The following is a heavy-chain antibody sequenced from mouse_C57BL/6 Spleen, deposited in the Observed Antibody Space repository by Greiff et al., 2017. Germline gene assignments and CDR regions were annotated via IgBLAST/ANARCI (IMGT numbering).Heavy chain of an antibody. CDR3: ARNWDVAGFDY. CDR1: GFSFTSYG. D-gene: IGHD4-1*01. Sequence: VQGVESGPGLVQPSQSLSITCTVSGFSFTSYGVHWVRQSPGKGLEWLGVIWSGGSTDYNAAFISRLSISKDNSKSQVFFKMNSLQADDTAIYYWARNWDVAGFDYWGQGTTLTVSS. CDR2: IWSGGST. J-gene: IGHJ2*01. V-gene: IGHV2-2*01.